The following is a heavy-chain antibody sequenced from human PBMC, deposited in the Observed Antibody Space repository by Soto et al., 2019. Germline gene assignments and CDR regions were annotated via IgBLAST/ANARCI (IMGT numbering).Heavy chain of an antibody. CDR2: MSSSSGHT. CDR3: ARGPPKWGFDY. Sequence: QVQLVQSGAEVKEPGASVKVSCKASVYTFTSYDFNWVRQATGQGPEWMGWMSSSSGHTGYAQKFQGRVTMTRNTSISTAYMELSSLRSEDTAVYYCARGPPKWGFDYWGQGVLVTVSS. V-gene: IGHV1-8*01. D-gene: IGHD7-27*01. J-gene: IGHJ4*02. CDR1: VYTFTSYD.